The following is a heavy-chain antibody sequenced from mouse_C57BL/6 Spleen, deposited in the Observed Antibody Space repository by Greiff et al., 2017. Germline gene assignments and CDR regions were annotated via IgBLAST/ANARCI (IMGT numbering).Heavy chain of an antibody. D-gene: IGHD4-1*01. J-gene: IGHJ1*03. CDR2: ISSGSSNI. CDR1: GFTFSDYG. Sequence: EVQLQESGGGLVKPGGSLKLSCAASGFTFSDYGMHWVRQAPEKGLEWVAYISSGSSNIYYADTVKGRFTISRDNAKNTLFLQMTSLRAEDTAMYYCARNWDGWYFDVWGTGTTVTVSS. CDR3: ARNWDGWYFDV. V-gene: IGHV5-17*01.